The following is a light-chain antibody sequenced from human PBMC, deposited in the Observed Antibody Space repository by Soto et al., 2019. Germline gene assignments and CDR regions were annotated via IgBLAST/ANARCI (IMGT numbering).Light chain of an antibody. CDR3: AAGDDSLNARV. J-gene: IGLJ2*01. Sequence: QSVLTQPPSASGAPGQRVTISGSGRPSNIGSNFVYWYQQLPGTAPKLLIYSNDQRPSGVPDRFSGSKSGTTASLVISGLRFVDEAEYYCAAGDDSLNARVFGGGTKLTVL. V-gene: IGLV1-47*02. CDR1: PSNIGSNF. CDR2: SND.